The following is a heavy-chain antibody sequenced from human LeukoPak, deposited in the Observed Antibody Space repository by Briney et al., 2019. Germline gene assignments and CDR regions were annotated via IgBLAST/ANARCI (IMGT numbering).Heavy chain of an antibody. J-gene: IGHJ4*02. CDR2: MNPNSGNT. D-gene: IGHD1-14*01. V-gene: IGHV1-8*03. CDR1: GGTFSSYA. CDR3: ARSGTGDERIGVDY. Sequence: ASVKVSCKASGGTFSSYAISWVRQATGQGLEWMGWMNPNSGNTGYAQKFQGRVAITRSTSISTAYMELSSLRSEDTAVYYCARSGTGDERIGVDYWGQGTLVTVSS.